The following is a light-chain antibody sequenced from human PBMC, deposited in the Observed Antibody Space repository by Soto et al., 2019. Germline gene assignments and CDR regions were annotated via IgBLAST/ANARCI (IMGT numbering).Light chain of an antibody. CDR3: TSYTRNTALV. CDR1: SSDIGSHDY. Sequence: QSVPTQPASVSGSPGQSITISCTGTSSDIGSHDYVSWYQHHPGKAPKLIIYEVTNRPSGVSDRFSGSKSGSTASLTISGLQAEDEADYHCTSYTRNTALVFGTGTKLTVL. J-gene: IGLJ1*01. CDR2: EVT. V-gene: IGLV2-14*01.